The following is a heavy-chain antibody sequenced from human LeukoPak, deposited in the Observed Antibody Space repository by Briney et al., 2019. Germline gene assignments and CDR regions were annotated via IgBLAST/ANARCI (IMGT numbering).Heavy chain of an antibody. Sequence: GGSLRLSCATSGFTFVDYVLSWVRRAPGKGLEWVSAINGRGDNTYYADFVKGRFTISRDNSKSTVYLQMNSLRTEDTAVYYCAKDRVSPGFNWFDPWGQGTLVTVSS. V-gene: IGHV3-23*01. D-gene: IGHD2/OR15-2a*01. J-gene: IGHJ5*02. CDR2: INGRGDNT. CDR3: AKDRVSPGFNWFDP. CDR1: GFTFVDYV.